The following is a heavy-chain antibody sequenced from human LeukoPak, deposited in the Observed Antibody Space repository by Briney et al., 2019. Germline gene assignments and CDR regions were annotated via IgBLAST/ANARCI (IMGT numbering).Heavy chain of an antibody. Sequence: GRSPRLSCAASGFTFDDYAMHWVRQAPGKGLEWVSGISWNSGSIGYADSVKGRFTISRDNAKNSLYLQMNSLRAEDTALYYCAKDPRISGGWYPLYYFDYWGQGTLVTVSS. CDR1: GFTFDDYA. CDR2: ISWNSGSI. J-gene: IGHJ4*02. CDR3: AKDPRISGGWYPLYYFDY. V-gene: IGHV3-9*01. D-gene: IGHD6-19*01.